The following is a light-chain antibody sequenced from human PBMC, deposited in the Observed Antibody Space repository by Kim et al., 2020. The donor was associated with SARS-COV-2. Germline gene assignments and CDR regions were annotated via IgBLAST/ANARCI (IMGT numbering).Light chain of an antibody. J-gene: IGLJ1*01. CDR2: DVS. V-gene: IGLV2-14*03. CDR3: SSYTSTTTFV. CDR1: SSAVGGYNY. Sequence: QSTTISCTGTSSAVGGYNYVSWYQQHPGKAPKLMIYDVSNRPSGVSNRFSGSKSVNTASLTISGLQAEDEADYYCSSYTSTTTFVFGTGTKVTVL.